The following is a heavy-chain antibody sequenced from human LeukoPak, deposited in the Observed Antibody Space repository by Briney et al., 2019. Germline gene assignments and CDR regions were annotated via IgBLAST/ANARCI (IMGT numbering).Heavy chain of an antibody. J-gene: IGHJ3*02. CDR2: ISYDGSNK. V-gene: IGHV3-30*18. Sequence: PGRSLRLSCAASGFTFSSYGMHWVRQAPGKGLEWVAVISYDGSNKYYADSVKGRFTISRDNSKNTLYLQMNSLRAEDTAVYYCAKATGYSYGYAFDIWGQGTMVTVSS. D-gene: IGHD5-18*01. CDR1: GFTFSSYG. CDR3: AKATGYSYGYAFDI.